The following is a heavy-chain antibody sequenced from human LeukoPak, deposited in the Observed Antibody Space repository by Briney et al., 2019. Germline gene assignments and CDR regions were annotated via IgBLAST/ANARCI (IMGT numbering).Heavy chain of an antibody. CDR3: ARGIESYGDYGY. CDR1: GGSISGSY. J-gene: IGHJ4*02. D-gene: IGHD4-17*01. CDR2: MYNSGST. Sequence: KPSETLSLTCTVSGGSISGSYWSWLRQPPGKGLEWIAYMYNSGSTNYNPSLKSRVTISIDTSKNQFSLKLSSLTAADTAIYYCARGIESYGDYGYWGQGSLVTVSS. V-gene: IGHV4-59*01.